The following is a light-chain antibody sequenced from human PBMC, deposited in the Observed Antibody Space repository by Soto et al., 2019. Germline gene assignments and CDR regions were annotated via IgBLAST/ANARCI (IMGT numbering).Light chain of an antibody. CDR3: QQSYSTPPIP. V-gene: IGKV1-39*01. Sequence: DIQMTQSPSSLSASVGDRVTITCRASQSISSYLNWYQQKPGKAPKLLIYAASSLQSGVPSRFSGSGSGTDFTLTISSLQPEDFATYYCQQSYSTPPIPFGQGTLLEIK. CDR1: QSISSY. CDR2: AAS. J-gene: IGKJ5*01.